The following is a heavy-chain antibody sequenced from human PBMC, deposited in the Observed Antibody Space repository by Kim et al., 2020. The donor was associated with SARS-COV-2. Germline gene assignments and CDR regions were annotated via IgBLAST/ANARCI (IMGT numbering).Heavy chain of an antibody. CDR2: IIPIFGTA. CDR1: GGTFSSYA. J-gene: IGHJ6*02. V-gene: IGHV1-69*13. Sequence: SVKVSCKASGGTFSSYAISWVRQAPGQGLEWMGGIIPIFGTANYAQKFQGRVTITADESTSTAYMELSSLRSEDTAVYYCARDPTPGYSSGWYGRGYYYYYGMDVWGQGTTVTVSS. CDR3: ARDPTPGYSSGWYGRGYYYYYGMDV. D-gene: IGHD6-19*01.